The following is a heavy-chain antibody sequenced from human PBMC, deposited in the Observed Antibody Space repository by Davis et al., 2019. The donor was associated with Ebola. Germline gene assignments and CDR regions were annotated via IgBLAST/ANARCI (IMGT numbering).Heavy chain of an antibody. Sequence: SETLSLTCTVSGDSISSSNWWSWVRQPPGKGLEWIGEISQSGSTNYNPSLKSRVTISVDTSKNQFSLKLSSVTAADTAVYYCARGGVIAAAGNDDYYYYYGMDVWGQGTTVTVSS. CDR3: ARGGVIAAAGNDDYYYYYGMDV. CDR2: ISQSGST. V-gene: IGHV4-4*02. J-gene: IGHJ6*02. D-gene: IGHD6-13*01. CDR1: GDSISSSNW.